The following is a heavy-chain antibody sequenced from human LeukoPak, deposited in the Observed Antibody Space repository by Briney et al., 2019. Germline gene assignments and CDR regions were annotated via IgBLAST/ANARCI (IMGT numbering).Heavy chain of an antibody. CDR2: ISWNSGSI. D-gene: IGHD3-10*01. CDR3: AKEFIRGVMGHGMDV. V-gene: IGHV3-9*01. J-gene: IGHJ6*02. CDR1: GFTFDDYA. Sequence: GRSLRLSCAASGFTFDDYAMHWVRQAPGKGLEWVSGISWNSGSIGYADSVKGRFTISRDNAKNSLYLQMNSLRAEDTALYYCAKEFIRGVMGHGMDVWGQGTTVTVSS.